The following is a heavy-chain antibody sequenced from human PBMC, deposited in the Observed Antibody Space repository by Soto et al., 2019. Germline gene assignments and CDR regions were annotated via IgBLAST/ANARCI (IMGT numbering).Heavy chain of an antibody. V-gene: IGHV4-4*02. CDR3: ASIGYCSGGSCYSGYYYYMDV. CDR2: IYHSGST. Sequence: SETLSLTCAVSSGSISSSNWWSWVRQPPGKGLEWIGEIYHSGSTNYNPSLKSRVTISVDKSKNQFSLKLSSVTAADTAVYYCASIGYCSGGSCYSGYYYYMDVWGKGTTVTVSS. CDR1: SGSISSSNW. D-gene: IGHD2-15*01. J-gene: IGHJ6*03.